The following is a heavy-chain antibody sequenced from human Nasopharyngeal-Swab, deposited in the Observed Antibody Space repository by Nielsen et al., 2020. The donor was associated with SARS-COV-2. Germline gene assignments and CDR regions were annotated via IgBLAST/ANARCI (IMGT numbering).Heavy chain of an antibody. V-gene: IGHV3-21*01. Sequence: VRQAPGKGLEWVSSISSSSSYIYHADSVKGRFTISRDNAKNSLYLQMNSLRAEDTAVYYCARAGLRYDAFDIWGQGTMVTISS. CDR3: ARAGLRYDAFDI. J-gene: IGHJ3*02. CDR2: ISSSSSYI. D-gene: IGHD3-9*01.